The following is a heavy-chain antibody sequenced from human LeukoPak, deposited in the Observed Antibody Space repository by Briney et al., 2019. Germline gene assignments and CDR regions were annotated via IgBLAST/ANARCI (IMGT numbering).Heavy chain of an antibody. CDR3: ARSEEGRFYDSAGYCEPFDL. V-gene: IGHV4-59*01. Sequence: PSETLSLTCTVSGYSISSYYWSWIRQPPGKGLEWIGYIYYSGSTNYNPSLKSRVTISVDTSKNQFSLKLSSVTAADTAVYYCARSEEGRFYDSAGYCEPFDLWGQGIMVIVSS. CDR1: GYSISSYY. D-gene: IGHD2-15*01. CDR2: IYYSGST. J-gene: IGHJ3*01.